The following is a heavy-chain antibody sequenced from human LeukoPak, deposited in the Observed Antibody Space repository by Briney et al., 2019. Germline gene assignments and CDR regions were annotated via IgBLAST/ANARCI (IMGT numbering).Heavy chain of an antibody. CDR3: ARAEKLLWFGELLFDH. CDR2: IYYRVST. J-gene: IGHJ5*02. Sequence: SETLSPTCTVSAGSISIYSSSWTRQPPGGGMEWDGCIYYRVSTTYNTTPKRRVTISVDTSKNQFSLKLSSVTAADTAVYYCARAEKLLWFGELLFDHWGQGTLVTVSS. D-gene: IGHD3-10*01. V-gene: IGHV4-59*01. CDR1: AGSISIYS.